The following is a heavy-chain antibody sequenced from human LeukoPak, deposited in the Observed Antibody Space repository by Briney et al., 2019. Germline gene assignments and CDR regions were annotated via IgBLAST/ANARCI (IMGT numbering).Heavy chain of an antibody. J-gene: IGHJ4*02. CDR1: GFTVSSNY. CDR3: ARVFTGSGSYSFDY. D-gene: IGHD1-26*01. CDR2: INWNGGST. Sequence: RPGGSLRLSCAASGFTVSSNYMSWVRQAPGKGLEWVSGINWNGGSTGYADSVKGRFTISRDNAKNSLYLQMNSLRAEDTALYYCARVFTGSGSYSFDYWGQGTLVTVSS. V-gene: IGHV3-20*04.